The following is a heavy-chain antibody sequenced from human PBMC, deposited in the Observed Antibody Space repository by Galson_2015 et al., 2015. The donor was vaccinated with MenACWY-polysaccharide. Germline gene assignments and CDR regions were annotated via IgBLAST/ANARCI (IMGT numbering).Heavy chain of an antibody. J-gene: IGHJ4*02. Sequence: SVKVSCKASGYTFTGYYMHWVRQAPGQGLEWMGWINPNSGGTNYAQKFQGRVTMTRDTSISTAYMELSRLRSDDTAVYYCARDPAGSGEIDYWGQGTLVTVSS. CDR1: GYTFTGYY. CDR3: ARDPAGSGEIDY. D-gene: IGHD3-10*01. V-gene: IGHV1-2*02. CDR2: INPNSGGT.